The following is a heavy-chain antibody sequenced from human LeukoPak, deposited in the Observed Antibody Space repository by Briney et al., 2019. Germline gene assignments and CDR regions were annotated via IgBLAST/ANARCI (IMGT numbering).Heavy chain of an antibody. V-gene: IGHV4-59*01. CDR3: ARASPRMDV. J-gene: IGHJ6*04. CDR2: IYYSGST. Sequence: KPSETLSLTCTVSGGYISSYYWSWIRRPPGNGLEWIGYIYYSGSTNYNPSLKSRVTISVDTSKNQFSLKLSSVTAADTAVYYCARASPRMDVWGKGTTVTVSS. CDR1: GGYISSYY.